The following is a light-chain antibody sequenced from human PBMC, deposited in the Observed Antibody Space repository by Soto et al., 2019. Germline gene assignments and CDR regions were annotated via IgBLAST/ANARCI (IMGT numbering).Light chain of an antibody. V-gene: IGKV1-9*01. Sequence: DIPLTQSPSFLSASVGDRVTMTCRASQGISSYLAWYQQKPGKAPKLLIYAASTLQRGVPSRFSGSGSGTEFTLTISSLQPEDFATYYCQQLDSYPYFGQGTKLEIK. J-gene: IGKJ2*01. CDR3: QQLDSYPY. CDR2: AAS. CDR1: QGISSY.